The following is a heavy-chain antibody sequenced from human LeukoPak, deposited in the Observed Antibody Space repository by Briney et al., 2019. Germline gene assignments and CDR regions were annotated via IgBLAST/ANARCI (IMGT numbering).Heavy chain of an antibody. CDR3: ARALGDYDSPGAFDI. CDR2: IGTAGDT. J-gene: IGHJ3*02. CDR1: GFTFSSYD. D-gene: IGHD5-12*01. Sequence: GGSLRLSCASSGFTFSSYDMRWVRQATGKGVQWVAAIGTAGDTYYPGSVKGRFTISRENAKNSLYLQINSLRAGDTAIYSYARALGDYDSPGAFDIWGQGTMFTVSS. V-gene: IGHV3-13*01.